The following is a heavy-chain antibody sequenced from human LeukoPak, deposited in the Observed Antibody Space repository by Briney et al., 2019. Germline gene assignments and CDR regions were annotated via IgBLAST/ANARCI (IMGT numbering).Heavy chain of an antibody. CDR1: GFTFSSYS. CDR3: AKDFTRIAAAIDY. CDR2: ISSSSSYI. J-gene: IGHJ4*02. D-gene: IGHD6-13*01. V-gene: IGHV3-21*04. Sequence: GGSLRLSCAASGFTFSSYSMNWVRQAPGKGLEWVSSISSSSSYIYYADSVKGRFTISRDNAKNSLYLQMNSLRAEDTALYYCAKDFTRIAAAIDYWGQGTLVTVSS.